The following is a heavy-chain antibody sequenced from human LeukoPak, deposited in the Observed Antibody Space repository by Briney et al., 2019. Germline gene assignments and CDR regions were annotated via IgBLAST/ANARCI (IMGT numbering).Heavy chain of an antibody. CDR3: AKTPDAIAVAAHFDY. V-gene: IGHV3-23*01. CDR2: ISGGGGST. CDR1: GFTFSSYA. D-gene: IGHD6-19*01. Sequence: GGSLRLSCAASGFTFSSYAMSWVRQAPGKGLEWVSAISGGGGSTYYADSVKGRFTISRDNSKNTLYLQMNSLRAEDTAVYYCAKTPDAIAVAAHFDYWGQGTLVTVSS. J-gene: IGHJ4*02.